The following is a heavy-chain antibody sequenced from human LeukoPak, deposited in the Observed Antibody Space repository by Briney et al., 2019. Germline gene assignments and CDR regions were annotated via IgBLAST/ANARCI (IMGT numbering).Heavy chain of an antibody. CDR2: IYYSGST. CDR1: GGSISSSSYY. CDR3: ARHADSQWGLQNYFDY. J-gene: IGHJ4*02. V-gene: IGHV4-39*01. D-gene: IGHD1-26*01. Sequence: SETLSLTCTVSGGSISSSSYYWGWIRQPPGKGLEWIGSIYYSGSTYYNPSLKSRVTISVDTSKNQFSLKLSSVTAADTAVYYCARHADSQWGLQNYFDYWGQGTLVTVSS.